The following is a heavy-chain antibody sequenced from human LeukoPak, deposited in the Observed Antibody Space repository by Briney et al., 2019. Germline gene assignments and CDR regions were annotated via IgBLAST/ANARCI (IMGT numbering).Heavy chain of an antibody. V-gene: IGHV4-4*07. CDR2: IYTSGST. Sequence: SETLSLTCTVSGGSISSYYWSWIRQPAGKGLEWIGRIYTSGSTNYNPSLKSRVTMSVDTSKNQFSLKLSSVTAADTAVYYCARKTYYYGSGSYYGWFDPWGQGTLVTVSS. D-gene: IGHD3-10*01. CDR3: ARKTYYYGSGSYYGWFDP. CDR1: GGSISSYY. J-gene: IGHJ5*02.